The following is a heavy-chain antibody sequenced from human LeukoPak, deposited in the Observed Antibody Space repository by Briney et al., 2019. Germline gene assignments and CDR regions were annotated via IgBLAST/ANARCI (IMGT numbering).Heavy chain of an antibody. J-gene: IGHJ6*02. V-gene: IGHV3-74*01. Sequence: GGSLRLSCAASGFTFSSYWMHWVRQAPGKVLVWVSRINSDGSSTSYADSVKGRFTISRDNAKNTLYLQMNSLRAEDTAVYYCARGREVRGVTYYYYGMDVWGQGTTVTVSS. CDR1: GFTFSSYW. CDR3: ARGREVRGVTYYYYGMDV. CDR2: INSDGSST. D-gene: IGHD3-10*01.